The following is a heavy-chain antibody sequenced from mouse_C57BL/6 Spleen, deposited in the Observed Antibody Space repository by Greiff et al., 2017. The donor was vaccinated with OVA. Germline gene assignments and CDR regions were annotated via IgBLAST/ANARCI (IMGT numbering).Heavy chain of an antibody. V-gene: IGHV5-16*01. Sequence: EVQLVESEGGLVQPGSSMKLSCTASGFTFSDYYMAWVRQVPEKGLEWVANINYDGSSTYYLDSLKSRFIISRDNAKNILYLQMSSLKSEDTATYYCARAVRGYAMDYWGQGTSVTVSS. CDR3: ARAVRGYAMDY. CDR2: INYDGSST. CDR1: GFTFSDYY. D-gene: IGHD1-1*01. J-gene: IGHJ4*01.